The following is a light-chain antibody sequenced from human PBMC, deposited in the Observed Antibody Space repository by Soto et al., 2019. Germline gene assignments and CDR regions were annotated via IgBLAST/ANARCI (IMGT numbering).Light chain of an antibody. V-gene: IGKV1-12*01. CDR3: LQTSTFPRT. CDR1: QDIGNF. J-gene: IGKJ1*01. Sequence: DIQMTQSPSSVSASVGDRFTISCRASQDIGNFLAWYQQTPGKAPRLLIHGASSLSREIPSRFSGGGTGTPFTLTISGLQPEDLATYFCLQTSTFPRTFGQGTKVDIK. CDR2: GAS.